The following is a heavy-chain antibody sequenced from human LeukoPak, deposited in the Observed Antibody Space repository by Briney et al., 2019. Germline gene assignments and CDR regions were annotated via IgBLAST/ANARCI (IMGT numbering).Heavy chain of an antibody. CDR1: GFTISSHE. CDR2: IINDGITT. CDR3: AADGEYAFLV. Sequence: PGGSLRLSCAASGFTISSHEMNWVRQAPGEGLVWVSRIINDGITTTYADSVKGRFTISRDNAKKTLYLQMNSLRADDTAVYYCAADGEYAFLVWGQGTMVTVSS. V-gene: IGHV3-74*01. D-gene: IGHD2/OR15-2a*01. J-gene: IGHJ3*01.